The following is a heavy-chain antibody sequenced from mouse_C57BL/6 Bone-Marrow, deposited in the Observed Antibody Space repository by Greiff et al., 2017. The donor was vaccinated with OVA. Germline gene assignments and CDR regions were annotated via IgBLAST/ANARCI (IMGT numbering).Heavy chain of an antibody. CDR2: IRNKANGYTT. CDR3: VKAGYDGTGGFAY. Sequence: EVQGVESGGGLVQPGASLRLSCAASGFTFTDYYMSWVRQPPGTAPEWLALIRNKANGYTTEYTATVKGRFTISRDKSQNILYLQMNTLRAEDSATYYCVKAGYDGTGGFAYWGQGTLVTVSA. D-gene: IGHD2-3*01. J-gene: IGHJ3*01. V-gene: IGHV7-4*01. CDR1: GFTFTDYY.